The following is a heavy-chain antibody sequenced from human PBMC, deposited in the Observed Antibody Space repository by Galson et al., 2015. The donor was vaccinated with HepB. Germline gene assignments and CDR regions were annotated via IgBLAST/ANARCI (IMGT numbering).Heavy chain of an antibody. D-gene: IGHD3/OR15-3a*01. Sequence: SLRLSCAASGFTFRRTWFSWVRQAPGKGLEWVASTNYDDSDKYYVDSVRGRFTISRDNAKSALYLLMNSLRVEDSAVYYCVKHGGWTFDSWGRGTLVTVSS. V-gene: IGHV3-7*01. CDR1: GFTFRRTW. J-gene: IGHJ4*02. CDR3: VKHGGWTFDS. CDR2: TNYDDSDK.